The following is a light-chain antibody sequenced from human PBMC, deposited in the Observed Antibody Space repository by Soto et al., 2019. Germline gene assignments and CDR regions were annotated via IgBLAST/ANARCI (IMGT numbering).Light chain of an antibody. CDR3: QQYSDWPLT. Sequence: EIVLPQSPATLSLSPGEPATLSCRASQSVRSHLAWFQQKPGQAHRLLMYGVSTRATGMPARFSGSGSGTEFTLIISSLQSEEIADYYCQQYSDWPLTVGGGSKVAIK. V-gene: IGKV3D-15*01. CDR1: QSVRSH. J-gene: IGKJ4*01. CDR2: GVS.